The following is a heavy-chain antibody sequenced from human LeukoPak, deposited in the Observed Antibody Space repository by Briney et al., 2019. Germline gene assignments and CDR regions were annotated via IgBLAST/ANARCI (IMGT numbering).Heavy chain of an antibody. V-gene: IGHV1-46*01. J-gene: IGHJ4*02. CDR1: GYTFTSYY. D-gene: IGHD4-23*01. CDR2: INPSGGST. CDR3: ARDPSPYGGNYYFDY. Sequence: GASVKVSCKASGYTFTSYYMHWVRQAPGQGLEWMGIINPSGGSTSYAQKFQGRVTMTRDTSTSTVYMELSSLRSEDTAVYYCARDPSPYGGNYYFDYRGQGTLVTVSS.